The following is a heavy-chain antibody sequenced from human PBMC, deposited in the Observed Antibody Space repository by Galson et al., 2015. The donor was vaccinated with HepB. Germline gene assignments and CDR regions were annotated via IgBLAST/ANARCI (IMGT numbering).Heavy chain of an antibody. Sequence: TLSLTCAVSGGSISSGSYYWNWIRQPAGKGLEWIGRIRTSGTTNNNPSLKSRVTMSLDSSKNQVSLNLRSVTAADTAIYYCARDRGNYYYYDSRGGLDAFEIWGQGTMVTVSS. V-gene: IGHV4-61*02. D-gene: IGHD3-22*01. CDR2: IRTSGTT. CDR1: GGSISSGSYY. J-gene: IGHJ3*02. CDR3: ARDRGNYYYYDSRGGLDAFEI.